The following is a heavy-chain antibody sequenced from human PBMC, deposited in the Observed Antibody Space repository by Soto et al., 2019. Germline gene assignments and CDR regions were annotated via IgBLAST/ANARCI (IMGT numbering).Heavy chain of an antibody. CDR2: IHHSGST. Sequence: SETLSLTCAVYGGSFSVYYWSWIRHPPGKGLAWIGEIHHSGSTNYNPSLKSRVTISVDTSKNQFSLKLSSVTAADTAVYYCARVATGSSAALDYWGQGTLVTVSS. J-gene: IGHJ4*02. CDR3: ARVATGSSAALDY. CDR1: GGSFSVYY. V-gene: IGHV4-34*01. D-gene: IGHD2-15*01.